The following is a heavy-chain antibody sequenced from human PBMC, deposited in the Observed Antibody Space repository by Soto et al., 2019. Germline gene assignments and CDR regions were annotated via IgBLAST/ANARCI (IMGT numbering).Heavy chain of an antibody. CDR3: ARGLYGAYGQDF. CDR1: GFTFSNYW. V-gene: IGHV3-74*01. D-gene: IGHD4-17*01. CDR2: IKGDEITT. Sequence: EVQLVESGENLVQPGGSLRLSCAGSGFTFSNYWIHWVRQAPGKGLVWVSRIKGDEITTNYADSVKGRFTISRDNAKNTVFLQMHSLRAEDTALYYCARGLYGAYGQDFWGQGILVTVSS. J-gene: IGHJ4*02.